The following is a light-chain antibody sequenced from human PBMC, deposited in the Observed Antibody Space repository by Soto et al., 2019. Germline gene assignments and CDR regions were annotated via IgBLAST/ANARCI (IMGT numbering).Light chain of an antibody. J-gene: IGKJ1*01. Sequence: EIVMTQSPATLSVSPGERATLSCRVSQSVSSNLAWYQQKPGQAPRLLIYGTSTRATGIPARSSGSGSGTEFTLTISSLQSEDFAVYYCQQYNNWPPWTFGQGTKVEIK. CDR1: QSVSSN. V-gene: IGKV3-15*01. CDR2: GTS. CDR3: QQYNNWPPWT.